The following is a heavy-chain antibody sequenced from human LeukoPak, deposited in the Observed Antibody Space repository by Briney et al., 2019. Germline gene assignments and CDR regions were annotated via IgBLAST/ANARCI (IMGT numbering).Heavy chain of an antibody. CDR1: GYTLTELS. D-gene: IGHD2-21*02. Sequence: ASVKVSCKVSGYTLTELSMHWVRQAPGKGLEWMGGFDPEDGETIYAQKFQGRVTMTEDTSTDTAYMELSSLRSEDTAVYCCATGGLYCGGDCQTNGPNDAFDIWGQGTMVTVSS. J-gene: IGHJ3*02. CDR2: FDPEDGET. V-gene: IGHV1-24*01. CDR3: ATGGLYCGGDCQTNGPNDAFDI.